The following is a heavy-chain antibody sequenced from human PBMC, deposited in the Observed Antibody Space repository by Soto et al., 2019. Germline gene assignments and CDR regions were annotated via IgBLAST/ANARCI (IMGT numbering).Heavy chain of an antibody. CDR2: IYYSGST. Sequence: SETLSLTCTVSGGSISSSSYYWGWIRQPPGKGLEWIGSIYYSGSTYYNPSLKSRVTISVDTSKNQFSLKLSSVTAADTAVYYCASLYYYDSSGYYLGTVFDYWGQGTLVTVSS. J-gene: IGHJ4*02. CDR1: GGSISSSSYY. V-gene: IGHV4-39*01. D-gene: IGHD3-22*01. CDR3: ASLYYYDSSGYYLGTVFDY.